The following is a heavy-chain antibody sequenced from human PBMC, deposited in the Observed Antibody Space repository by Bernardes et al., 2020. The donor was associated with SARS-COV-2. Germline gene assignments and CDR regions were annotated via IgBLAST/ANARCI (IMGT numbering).Heavy chain of an antibody. Sequence: SETLSLTCTVSGGSISSYYWSWIRQPAGKGLEWIGRIYTSGSTNYNPSLKSRVTMSVDTSKNQFSLKLSSVTAADTAVYYCARGPPAILQYNYYYYYMDVWGKGTTVTVSS. CDR1: GGSISSYY. J-gene: IGHJ6*03. CDR3: ARGPPAILQYNYYYYYMDV. V-gene: IGHV4-4*07. D-gene: IGHD4-4*01. CDR2: IYTSGST.